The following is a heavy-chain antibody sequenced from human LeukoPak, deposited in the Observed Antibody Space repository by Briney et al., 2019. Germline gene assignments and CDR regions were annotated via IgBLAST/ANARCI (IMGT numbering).Heavy chain of an antibody. V-gene: IGHV4-38-2*02. J-gene: IGHJ5*02. D-gene: IGHD3-9*01. CDR2: IYHSGST. CDR3: ARHAGSYDILTGYYIGWFDP. Sequence: PSETLSLTCTVSGYSISSGYYWGWIRQPPGKGLEWIGSIYHSGSTYYNPSLKSRVTISVDTSKNQFSLKLSSVTAADTAVYYCARHAGSYDILTGYYIGWFDPWGQGTLVTVSS. CDR1: GYSISSGYY.